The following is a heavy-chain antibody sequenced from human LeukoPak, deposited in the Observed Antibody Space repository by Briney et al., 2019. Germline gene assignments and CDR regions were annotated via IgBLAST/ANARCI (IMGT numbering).Heavy chain of an antibody. CDR2: INPNSGGT. CDR1: GSPFTGYY. J-gene: IGHJ5*02. V-gene: IGHV1-2*02. D-gene: IGHD6-13*01. CDR3: ARVREQQLARGWFDP. Sequence: ASVKVSCKASGSPFTGYYMPWVRPAPGQGLEWMGWINPNSGGTNYAQKFQGRVTMTRDTSISTDYMELSRLRSDDTAVYYCARVREQQLARGWFDPWGQGTLVTVSS.